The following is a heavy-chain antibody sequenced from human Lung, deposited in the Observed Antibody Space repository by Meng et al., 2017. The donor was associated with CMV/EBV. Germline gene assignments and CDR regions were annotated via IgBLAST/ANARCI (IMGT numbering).Heavy chain of an antibody. V-gene: IGHV3-66*02. D-gene: IGHD2-2*01. CDR2: AYTGIST. J-gene: IGHJ5*02. Sequence: SGFAVSSNYLSWVRQAPGKGLEWVSLAYTGISTYYADSVKGRFTISRDNSKNMVHLHMNNLRVEDTAVYYCARAVGGTGWPEWFDPWGQGTLVTVSS. CDR1: GFAVSSNY. CDR3: ARAVGGTGWPEWFDP.